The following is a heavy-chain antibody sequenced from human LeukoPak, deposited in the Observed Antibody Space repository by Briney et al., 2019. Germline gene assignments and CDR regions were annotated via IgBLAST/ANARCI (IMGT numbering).Heavy chain of an antibody. CDR1: GFTFSASG. J-gene: IGHJ6*02. Sequence: GGSLRLSCAASGFTFSASGIHWVRQASGKGLEWVGRIRSKANSYATGYAASVQGRFTISRDDSTNTAYLQMNSLKSEDTAVYYCSRSNYDILNYGLDVWGHETTVTVSS. CDR3: SRSNYDILNYGLDV. D-gene: IGHD3-9*01. CDR2: IRSKANSYAT. V-gene: IGHV3-73*01.